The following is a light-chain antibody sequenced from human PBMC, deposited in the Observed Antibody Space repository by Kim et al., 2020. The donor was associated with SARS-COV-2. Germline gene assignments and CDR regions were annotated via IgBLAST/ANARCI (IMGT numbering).Light chain of an antibody. V-gene: IGKV1-39*01. CDR2: AAS. J-gene: IGKJ4*01. CDR1: QSISSY. CDR3: QQSYSTPPLT. Sequence: DIQMTQSQSSLSASVGDRVTITCRASQSISSYLNWYQQKPGKAPKLLIYAASSLQSGVPSRFSGSGSGTDFTLTISSLQPEDFATYYCQQSYSTPPLTFGGGTKLEI.